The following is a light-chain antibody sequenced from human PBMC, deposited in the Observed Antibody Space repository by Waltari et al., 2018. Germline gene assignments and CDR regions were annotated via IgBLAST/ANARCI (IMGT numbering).Light chain of an antibody. CDR2: DAS. J-gene: IGKJ2*01. CDR1: QTVRSF. Sequence: EIVLTQSPATLSLSPGEIATLSCRASQTVRSFLAWYQQKPGQAPRLLIFDASSRAPGIPAKFRGSGSGTDFTLTVSNLEPEDFAVYYCLQRSNWPYTFGQGTRVEIK. CDR3: LQRSNWPYT. V-gene: IGKV3-11*01.